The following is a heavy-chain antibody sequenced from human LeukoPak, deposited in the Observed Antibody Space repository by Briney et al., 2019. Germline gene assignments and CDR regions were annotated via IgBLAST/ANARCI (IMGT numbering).Heavy chain of an antibody. CDR2: IIPIFGTA. V-gene: IGHV1-69*06. CDR1: GGTFSSYA. D-gene: IGHD3-9*01. J-gene: IGHJ4*02. Sequence: SVKVSCKASGGTFSSYAISWVRQAPGQGLEWMGGIIPIFGTANYAQKFQGRVTITADKSTSTAYMELSSLRSEDTAVYYCASGEYYDILTGYSLDYWGQGTLVTVSS. CDR3: ASGEYYDILTGYSLDY.